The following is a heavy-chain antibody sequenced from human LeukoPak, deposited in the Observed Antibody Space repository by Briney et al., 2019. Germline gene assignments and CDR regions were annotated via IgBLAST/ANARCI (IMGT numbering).Heavy chain of an antibody. D-gene: IGHD2-15*01. Sequence: GESLKISCKGSEYSFATYWIGWVRQMPGQGLEWMGIIFPGDSDTGYSPSFQGQVTISADKSISTAYLQWSSLKASDTAIYYCASEYCIGGNCYFDYWGQGTLVTVSS. V-gene: IGHV5-51*01. CDR1: EYSFATYW. CDR3: ASEYCIGGNCYFDY. J-gene: IGHJ4*02. CDR2: IFPGDSDT.